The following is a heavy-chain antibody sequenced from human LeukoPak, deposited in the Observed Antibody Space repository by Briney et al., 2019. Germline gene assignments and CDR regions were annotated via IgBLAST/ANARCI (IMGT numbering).Heavy chain of an antibody. V-gene: IGHV4-39*01. CDR1: GGPFSSTSFY. CDR2: IYYSGTT. Sequence: SETLSLTCTVSGGPFSSTSFYWGWIRQPPGKGLEWIGSIYYSGTTYYSPSLKSRVTISVDTSKNQFSPKLSSVTAADTAVYYCARYGSGTYYSSVSDYWGQGTLVTVSS. J-gene: IGHJ4*02. D-gene: IGHD3-10*01. CDR3: ARYGSGTYYSSVSDY.